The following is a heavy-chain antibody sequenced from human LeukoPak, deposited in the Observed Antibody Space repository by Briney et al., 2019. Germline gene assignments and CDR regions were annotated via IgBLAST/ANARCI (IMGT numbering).Heavy chain of an antibody. CDR2: ISSSGSTI. V-gene: IGHV3-48*04. Sequence: GGSLRLSCAASGFTFSSYAMSWVRQAPGKGLEWVSYISSSGSTIYYADSVKGRFTISRDNAKNSLYLQMNSLRAEDTAVYYCARDKYYYDSSGLWGYWGQGTLVTVSS. CDR1: GFTFSSYA. D-gene: IGHD3-22*01. J-gene: IGHJ4*02. CDR3: ARDKYYYDSSGLWGY.